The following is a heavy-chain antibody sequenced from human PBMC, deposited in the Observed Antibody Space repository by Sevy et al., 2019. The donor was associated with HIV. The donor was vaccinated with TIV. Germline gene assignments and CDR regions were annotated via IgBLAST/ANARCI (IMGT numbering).Heavy chain of an antibody. Sequence: SETLSLTCAVYGASFRNFYWSWIRQSPGKGLEWIGEIHHSGSTNFNPSLESRVTMSEDKSKSQLSLNLRSVTAADTAVYYCVRGRRLSEFDSSGYFFDSWGPGTLVTVSS. CDR2: IHHSGST. V-gene: IGHV4-34*01. CDR3: VRGRRLSEFDSSGYFFDS. D-gene: IGHD3-22*01. CDR1: GASFRNFY. J-gene: IGHJ4*02.